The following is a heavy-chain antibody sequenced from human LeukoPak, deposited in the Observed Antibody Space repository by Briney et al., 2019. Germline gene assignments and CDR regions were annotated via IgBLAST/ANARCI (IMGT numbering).Heavy chain of an antibody. J-gene: IGHJ3*02. Sequence: PSETLSLTCAVSGYSISSGYYWGWIRQPPGKGLEWIGSIYHSGSTYYNPSLKSRVTISVDTSKNQFSLKLSSVTAADTAVYYCARHEVVPAALIGGAPRFDIWGQGTMVTVSS. CDR1: GYSISSGYY. CDR2: IYHSGST. V-gene: IGHV4-38-2*01. D-gene: IGHD2-2*01. CDR3: ARHEVVPAALIGGAPRFDI.